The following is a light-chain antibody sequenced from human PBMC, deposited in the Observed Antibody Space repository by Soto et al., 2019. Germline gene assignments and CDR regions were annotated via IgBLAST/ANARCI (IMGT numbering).Light chain of an antibody. Sequence: DIQMTQSPSSLSASVGDRVTITCRASQGSSNYLAWYQQRPGKVPKLLIYAASTLQSGVPSRFSGSGSGTDFTLTISILQPEDVATYYCQKYNSALVTFGPGTKVDIK. J-gene: IGKJ3*01. CDR2: AAS. V-gene: IGKV1-27*01. CDR3: QKYNSALVT. CDR1: QGSSNY.